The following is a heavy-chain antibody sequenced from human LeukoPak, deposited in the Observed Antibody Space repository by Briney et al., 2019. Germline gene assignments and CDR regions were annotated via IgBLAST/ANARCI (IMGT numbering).Heavy chain of an antibody. Sequence: AASVKVSCKASGYTFTSYAISLVRQAPGQGLEWMGRIIPILGIANYAQKFQGRVTITADKSTSTAYMELSSLRSEDTAVYYCARLMDSYSSSWYAVPDYWGQGTLVTVSS. V-gene: IGHV1-69*04. D-gene: IGHD6-13*01. CDR3: ARLMDSYSSSWYAVPDY. J-gene: IGHJ4*02. CDR2: IIPILGIA. CDR1: GYTFTSYA.